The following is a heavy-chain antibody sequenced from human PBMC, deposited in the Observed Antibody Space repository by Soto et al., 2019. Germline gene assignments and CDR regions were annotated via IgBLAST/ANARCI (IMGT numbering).Heavy chain of an antibody. V-gene: IGHV4-59*05. Sequence: PSETLSLTCTVSGGSISSYYWSWIRQPPGKGLEWIASISYSDGSFYNSSLKSRLTISVDTSKNQFSLSLRSVTAADTAVYYCASHRTFWPFDSWGQGTVVTVSS. CDR1: GGSISSYY. CDR2: ISYSDGS. CDR3: ASHRTFWPFDS. D-gene: IGHD3-16*02. J-gene: IGHJ4*02.